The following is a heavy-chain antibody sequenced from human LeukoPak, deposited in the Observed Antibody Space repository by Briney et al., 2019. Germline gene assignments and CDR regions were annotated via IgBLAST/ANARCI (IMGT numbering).Heavy chain of an antibody. CDR1: GYTFTGYY. Sequence: ASVKVSCKASGYTFTGYYIHWVRQAPGQGLEWMGWINPNSGGTNYAQKFQGRVTMTRDTSISIAYMELSRLRSDDTAVYYCARDRGIPFPYWFDPWGQGTLVTVSS. V-gene: IGHV1-2*02. CDR3: ARDRGIPFPYWFDP. D-gene: IGHD3-10*01. J-gene: IGHJ5*02. CDR2: INPNSGGT.